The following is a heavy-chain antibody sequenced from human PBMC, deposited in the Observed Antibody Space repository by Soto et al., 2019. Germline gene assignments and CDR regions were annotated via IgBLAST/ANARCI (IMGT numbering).Heavy chain of an antibody. J-gene: IGHJ5*02. V-gene: IGHV1-18*01. CDR1: GYTFTSYG. Sequence: ASAKVSSKASGYTFTSYGISWVRQAPGQGLEWMGWISAYNGNTNYAQKLQGRVTMTTDTSTSTAYMELRSLRSDDTAVYYCAREWGDRDWFDPWGQGTLVTVSS. CDR2: ISAYNGNT. CDR3: AREWGDRDWFDP. D-gene: IGHD1-26*01.